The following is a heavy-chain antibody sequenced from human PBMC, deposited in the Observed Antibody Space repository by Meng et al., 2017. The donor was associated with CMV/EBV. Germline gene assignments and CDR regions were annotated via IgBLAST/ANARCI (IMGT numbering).Heavy chain of an antibody. Sequence: SVKVSCKASGGTFSSYTISGVRQAPGQGLEWMGRIIPILGIANYAQKFQGRVTITADKSTSTAYMELSSLRSEDTAVYYCARETGEVVPAASWFDPWGQGTLVTVSS. CDR3: ARETGEVVPAASWFDP. J-gene: IGHJ5*02. V-gene: IGHV1-69*04. D-gene: IGHD2-2*01. CDR2: IIPILGIA. CDR1: GGTFSSYT.